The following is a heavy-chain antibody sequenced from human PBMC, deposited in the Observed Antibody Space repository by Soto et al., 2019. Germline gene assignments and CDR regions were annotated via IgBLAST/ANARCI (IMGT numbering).Heavy chain of an antibody. J-gene: IGHJ6*02. CDR2: MNPNSGNT. Sequence: QVQLVQSGAEVKKPGASVKVSCKASGYTFTSYDINWVRQATGQGLEWMGWMNPNSGNTGYAQKFQGRVTMTRNTSVSTAXMEXSXKRCEDTAVYYCARVREDIVLVPAAVPDYYYYGMDVWGQGATVTVSS. V-gene: IGHV1-8*01. D-gene: IGHD2-2*01. CDR3: ARVREDIVLVPAAVPDYYYYGMDV. CDR1: GYTFTSYD.